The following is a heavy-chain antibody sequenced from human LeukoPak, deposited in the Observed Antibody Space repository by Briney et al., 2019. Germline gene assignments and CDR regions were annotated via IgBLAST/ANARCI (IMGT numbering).Heavy chain of an antibody. V-gene: IGHV4-34*01. CDR2: INHSGST. CDR3: ARDHTETSSLNFRNYYYGMDI. Sequence: PSETLSLACAVYGGSFSGYYWSWIRQPPGKGLEWIGEINHSGSTNYNPSLKSRVTISVDTSKNQFSLKLSSVTAADTAIYYCARDHTETSSLNFRNYYYGMDIWGQGTTVIVSS. CDR1: GGSFSGYY. D-gene: IGHD4-11*01. J-gene: IGHJ6*02.